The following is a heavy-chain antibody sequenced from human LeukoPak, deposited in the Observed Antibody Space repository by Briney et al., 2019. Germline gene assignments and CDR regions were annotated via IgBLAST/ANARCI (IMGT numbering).Heavy chain of an antibody. CDR3: TRDSRGTFDY. V-gene: IGHV3-7*01. Sequence: GGSLRLSCAASGFTFSSYWMRWVRQAPGKGVECVANIKQDGSEKYYVDSVKGRFTISRDNGNNSLYLQMNSLRAEDTAVYYCTRDSRGTFDYWGQGTLVTVSS. J-gene: IGHJ4*02. D-gene: IGHD2/OR15-2a*01. CDR1: GFTFSSYW. CDR2: IKQDGSEK.